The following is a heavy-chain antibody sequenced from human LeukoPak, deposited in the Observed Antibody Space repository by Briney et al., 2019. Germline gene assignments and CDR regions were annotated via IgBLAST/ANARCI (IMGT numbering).Heavy chain of an antibody. J-gene: IGHJ4*02. D-gene: IGHD3-3*01. Sequence: GGSLRLSCAASGFTFSSYAMHWVRQAPGKGLEWVAVISYDGSNKYYADSVKGRFTISRDNSKNTLYLQMNSLRAEDTAVYYCARATGYDFWSAFDYWGQGTLVTVSS. CDR3: ARATGYDFWSAFDY. V-gene: IGHV3-30-3*01. CDR1: GFTFSSYA. CDR2: ISYDGSNK.